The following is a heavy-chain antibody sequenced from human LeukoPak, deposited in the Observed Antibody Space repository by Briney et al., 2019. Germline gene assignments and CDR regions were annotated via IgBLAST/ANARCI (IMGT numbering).Heavy chain of an antibody. J-gene: IGHJ4*02. CDR2: ISYDGSNK. CDR1: AFTFSSYG. Sequence: GGSLRLSCAASAFTFSSYGTHWVRQAPGKGLEWVAVISYDGSNKYYADSVKGRFTISRDNSKNTLYLQMNSLRAEDTAVYYCAKDLGTGGEFDYWGQGTLVTVSS. CDR3: AKDLGTGGEFDY. V-gene: IGHV3-30*18. D-gene: IGHD4-17*01.